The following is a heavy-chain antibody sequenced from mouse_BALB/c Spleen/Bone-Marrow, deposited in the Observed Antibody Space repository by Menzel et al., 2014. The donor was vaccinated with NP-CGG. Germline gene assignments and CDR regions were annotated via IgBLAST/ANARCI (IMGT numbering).Heavy chain of an antibody. CDR3: ARFPMDY. V-gene: IGHV7-3*02. CDR2: IRNKAYGYTT. CDR1: GFTFTDYY. Sequence: EVKLVESGGGLVQPGGSLRLSRTTSGFTFTDYYMSWVRQPPGKALEWLAFIRNKAYGYTTEYSASVRGRFTISRDNSQSILYLQMNTLRAEDSATYYCARFPMDYWGQGTSVTVSS. J-gene: IGHJ4*01.